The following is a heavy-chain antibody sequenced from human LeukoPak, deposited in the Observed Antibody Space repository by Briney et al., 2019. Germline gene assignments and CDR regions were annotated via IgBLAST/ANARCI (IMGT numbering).Heavy chain of an antibody. CDR3: AREVEATGYSSGWLEAVWFDP. D-gene: IGHD6-19*01. Sequence: SETLSLTCTVSGGSISSGSYYWSWIRQPAGKGLEWIGRIYTSGSTNYNPSLKSRVTMSVDTSKNQFSLKLSSVTAADTAVYYCAREVEATGYSSGWLEAVWFDPWGQGTLVTVSS. V-gene: IGHV4-61*02. CDR2: IYTSGST. J-gene: IGHJ5*02. CDR1: GGSISSGSYY.